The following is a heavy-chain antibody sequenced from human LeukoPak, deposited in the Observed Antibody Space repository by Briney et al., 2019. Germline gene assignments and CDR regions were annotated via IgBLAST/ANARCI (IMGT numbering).Heavy chain of an antibody. CDR3: ATVSYGYYYYGMDV. V-gene: IGHV1-24*01. J-gene: IGHJ6*02. CDR2: FDPEDGET. Sequence: ASVKVSCKVSGYTLTELSMHWVRQAPGKGLEWMGGFDPEDGETIYAQKFQGRVTMTEDTSTDTAYTELSSLRSEDTAVYYCATVSYGYYYYGMDVWGQGTTVTASS. D-gene: IGHD5-18*01. CDR1: GYTLTELS.